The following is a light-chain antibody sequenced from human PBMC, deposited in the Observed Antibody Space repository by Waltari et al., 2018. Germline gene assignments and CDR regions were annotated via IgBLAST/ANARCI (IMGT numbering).Light chain of an antibody. V-gene: IGLV1-44*01. CDR3: VAGDDSLNGFV. Sequence: QSVLPQPPSASGTPGQRVTISCSGRRTNIGSNSVNWYQQRPGTAPKLLIYSSYQRPSGVPDRFSGSKSGTSASLAINGLQGEDEADYYCVAGDDSLNGFVFGSGTKVTVL. CDR2: SSY. CDR1: RTNIGSNS. J-gene: IGLJ6*01.